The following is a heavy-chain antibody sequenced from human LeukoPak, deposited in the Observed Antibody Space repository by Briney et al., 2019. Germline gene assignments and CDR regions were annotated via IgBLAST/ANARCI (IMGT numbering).Heavy chain of an antibody. V-gene: IGHV3-23*01. CDR1: GFTFSSYA. Sequence: PGGSLRLSCAASGFTFSSYAMSWVRQAPGKGLEWVSAISGSGGSTYYADSVKGRFTISRDNSKNTLYLQMNSLRAEDTAVYYCAKDSKLIAAAGISFDYWGQGTLVTVSS. D-gene: IGHD6-13*01. J-gene: IGHJ4*02. CDR2: ISGSGGST. CDR3: AKDSKLIAAAGISFDY.